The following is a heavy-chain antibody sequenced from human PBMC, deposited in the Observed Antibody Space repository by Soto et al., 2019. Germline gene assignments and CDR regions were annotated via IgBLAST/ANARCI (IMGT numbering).Heavy chain of an antibody. V-gene: IGHV3-23*01. Sequence: EVQLLESGGGLVQPGGSLRLSRAASGFTFSSYAMSWVRQAPGKGLEWVSAISGSGGSTYYADSVKGRFTISRDNSKNTLYLQMNSLRAEDTAVYYCARDFGVHTAMVYDYWGQGTLVTVSS. D-gene: IGHD5-18*01. CDR3: ARDFGVHTAMVYDY. CDR1: GFTFSSYA. CDR2: ISGSGGST. J-gene: IGHJ4*02.